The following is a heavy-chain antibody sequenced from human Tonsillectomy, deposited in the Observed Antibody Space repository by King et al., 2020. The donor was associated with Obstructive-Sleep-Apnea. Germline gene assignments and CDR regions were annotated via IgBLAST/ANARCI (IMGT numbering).Heavy chain of an antibody. J-gene: IGHJ5*02. CDR2: IDYSGNT. D-gene: IGHD3-10*01. V-gene: IGHV4-59*08. Sequence: QLQESGPGLVKPSETLSLTCTVSGASITTNSWIWIRQPPGKGLEWIGYIDYSGNTNYKPSLKSRVTISVDTSKNQFSLKLSSVIDADTAGYYCARIGYYYGSGSSRILTWFDPWGQGTLVTVSS. CDR1: GASITTNS. CDR3: ARIGYYYGSGSSRILTWFDP.